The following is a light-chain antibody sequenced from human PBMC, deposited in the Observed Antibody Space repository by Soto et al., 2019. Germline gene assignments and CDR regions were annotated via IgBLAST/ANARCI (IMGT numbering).Light chain of an antibody. V-gene: IGLV2-14*03. CDR3: ISYTGSSTSYV. CDR1: RCDIGSYNI. Sequence: QSALTQPASVSGSPGQSITISCSGTRCDIGSYNIVAWYQQFPGKTPKILIYGVSNRPSGVSSRFSGSKSGNTASLTISGLQAEDEADYYCISYTGSSTSYVFGSGTQLTVL. CDR2: GVS. J-gene: IGLJ1*01.